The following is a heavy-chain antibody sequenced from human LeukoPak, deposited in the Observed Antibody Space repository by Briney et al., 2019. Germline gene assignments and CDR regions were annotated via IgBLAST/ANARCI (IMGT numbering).Heavy chain of an antibody. Sequence: SETLSLTCTVSGGSISSGGYYWSWIRQHPGKGLEWIGYIYYSGSTYYNPSLKSRVTISVDTSKNQFSLRLSSVTAADTAVYYCAREEVWGYYFDYWGQGTLVTVSS. CDR3: AREEVWGYYFDY. CDR2: IYYSGST. CDR1: GGSISSGGYY. J-gene: IGHJ4*02. V-gene: IGHV4-31*03. D-gene: IGHD3-16*01.